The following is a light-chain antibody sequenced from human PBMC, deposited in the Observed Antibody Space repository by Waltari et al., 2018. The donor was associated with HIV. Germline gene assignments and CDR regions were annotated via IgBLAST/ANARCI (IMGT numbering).Light chain of an antibody. CDR3: QAWDSYTVI. CDR1: KLGDKY. Sequence: SYELTQPPSVSLSPGQTASITCSGDKLGDKYASWYQQKPGQSPVLVIYQDTKRPSGIPERFSGSNSGDTATLTISGTQAMDEADYYCQAWDSYTVIFGGGTKLTVL. V-gene: IGLV3-1*01. CDR2: QDT. J-gene: IGLJ2*01.